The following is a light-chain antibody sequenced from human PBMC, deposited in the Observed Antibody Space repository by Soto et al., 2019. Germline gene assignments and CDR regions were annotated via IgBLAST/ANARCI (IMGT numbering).Light chain of an antibody. CDR3: QVWDSDVLHHV. CDR1: NIGSKN. J-gene: IGLJ1*01. V-gene: IGLV3-21*02. Sequence: SSEVTQSPAVSVSPGQTARITCGGNNIGSKNVHWFQQRPGQAPVLVVFDDDDRPSGIPDRFSGSNSGNTATLTISRVEAGDEADYYCQVWDSDVLHHVFGTGTKVTVL. CDR2: DDD.